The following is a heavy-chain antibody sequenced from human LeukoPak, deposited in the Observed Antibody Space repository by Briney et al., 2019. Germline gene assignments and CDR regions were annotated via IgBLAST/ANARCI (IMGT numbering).Heavy chain of an antibody. CDR2: IKYTGDN. CDR3: ARLRITMIVVVIPPGAFDI. Sequence: SETLSLTCTVSGGSISYYYWSWIRQPPGKGLEWIGYIKYTGDNHDNPSLRGRVAMSVDTSKNQFSLKLSSVTATDTAVYYCARLRITMIVVVIPPGAFDIWGQGTMVTVSS. CDR1: GGSISYYY. D-gene: IGHD3-22*01. V-gene: IGHV4-59*08. J-gene: IGHJ3*02.